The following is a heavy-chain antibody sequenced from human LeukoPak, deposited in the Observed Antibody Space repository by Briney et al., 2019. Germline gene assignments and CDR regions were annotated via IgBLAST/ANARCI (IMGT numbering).Heavy chain of an antibody. CDR1: GFTFSSYG. J-gene: IGHJ4*02. D-gene: IGHD2-2*01. CDR2: IHFDGSTK. V-gene: IGHV3-30*02. CDR3: AKDQCTRTSCDGYPGY. Sequence: GGSLRLSCAASGFTFSSYGMHWVRQAPGKGLEWVASIHFDGSTKYSGDSVQGRFTISRDNSKNTLYLQMNNLRPEDTAFYYCAKDQCTRTSCDGYPGYWGQGTLVTVSS.